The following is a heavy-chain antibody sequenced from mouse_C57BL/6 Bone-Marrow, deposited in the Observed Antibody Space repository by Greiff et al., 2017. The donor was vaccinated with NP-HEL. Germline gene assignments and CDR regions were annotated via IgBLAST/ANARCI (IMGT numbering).Heavy chain of an antibody. D-gene: IGHD3-3*01. V-gene: IGHV1-81*01. Sequence: QVQLKESGAELARPGASVKLSCKASGYTFTSYGISWVKQRTGQGLEWIGEIYPRSGNTYYNEKFKGKATLTADKSSSTAYMELRSLTSEDSAVYFCARTGTGFADWGQGTLVTVSA. CDR2: IYPRSGNT. CDR1: GYTFTSYG. J-gene: IGHJ3*01. CDR3: ARTGTGFAD.